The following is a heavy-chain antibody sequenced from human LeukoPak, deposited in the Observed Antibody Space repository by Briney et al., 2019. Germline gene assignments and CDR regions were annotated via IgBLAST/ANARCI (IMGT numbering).Heavy chain of an antibody. CDR2: FDPEDGET. V-gene: IGHV1-24*01. Sequence: ASVKVSCKVSGYTLTELSMHWVRQAPGKGLEWMGGFDPEDGETIYAQKFQGRVTMTEDTSTDTAYMELSSLRSEETAVYYCATTYNWNRYYYYGMDVWGQGTTVTVSS. J-gene: IGHJ6*02. CDR1: GYTLTELS. CDR3: ATTYNWNRYYYYGMDV. D-gene: IGHD1-20*01.